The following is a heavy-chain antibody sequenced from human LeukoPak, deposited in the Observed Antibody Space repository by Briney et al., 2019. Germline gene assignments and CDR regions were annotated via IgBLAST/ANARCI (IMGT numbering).Heavy chain of an antibody. D-gene: IGHD2-2*01. V-gene: IGHV1-24*01. Sequence: GASVKVSCKVSGYTLTELSMHWVRQAPGKGLEWMGGFDPEDGETIYAQKFQGRATMTEDTSTDTAYMELSSLRSEDTAVHYCATGVVVVPAAMYYWGQGTLVTVSS. CDR2: FDPEDGET. J-gene: IGHJ4*02. CDR3: ATGVVVVPAAMYY. CDR1: GYTLTELS.